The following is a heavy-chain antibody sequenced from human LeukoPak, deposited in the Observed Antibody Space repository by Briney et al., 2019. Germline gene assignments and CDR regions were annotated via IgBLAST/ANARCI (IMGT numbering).Heavy chain of an antibody. CDR2: IWYDGSNK. D-gene: IGHD1-7*01. CDR3: AREFPNWNYVDYYYGMDV. J-gene: IGHJ6*02. Sequence: GGSLRLSCAASGFTFSNYGMHWVRQAPGKGLEWVAVIWYDGSNKYYADSVKGRFTISRDNSKNTLYLQMNSLRAEDTAVYYCAREFPNWNYVDYYYGMDVWGQGTTVTVSS. CDR1: GFTFSNYG. V-gene: IGHV3-33*01.